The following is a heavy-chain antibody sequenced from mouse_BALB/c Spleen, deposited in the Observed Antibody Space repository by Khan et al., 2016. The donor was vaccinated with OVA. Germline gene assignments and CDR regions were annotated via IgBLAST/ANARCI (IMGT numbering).Heavy chain of an antibody. CDR3: ARDGAYYRNDGWFAY. Sequence: QVQLQQSGAELARPGASVKMSCKASGYTFTSYTIHWIKQRPGQGLEWIGYINPSNDYTNYNQKFKDKATLTADKSSTTAYMQRSSLTSDDSAVYYWARDGAYYRNDGWFAYWGQGTLVTVSA. CDR2: INPSNDYT. J-gene: IGHJ3*01. D-gene: IGHD2-14*01. V-gene: IGHV1-4*01. CDR1: GYTFTSYT.